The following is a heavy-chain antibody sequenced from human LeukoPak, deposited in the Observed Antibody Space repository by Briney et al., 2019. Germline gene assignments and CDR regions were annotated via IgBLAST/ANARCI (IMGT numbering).Heavy chain of an antibody. Sequence: GASVKVSCTTSGHTFTAYYIHWVRQAPGQGLEWMGWIDPDSGGTNYAQEFQGRVTLTRDTSISTVYLELIRLRSDDTAVYYCARDWNEVCQWGQGTLVTVPS. CDR2: IDPDSGGT. CDR3: ARDWNEVCQ. J-gene: IGHJ4*02. CDR1: GHTFTAYY. D-gene: IGHD1-1*01. V-gene: IGHV1-2*02.